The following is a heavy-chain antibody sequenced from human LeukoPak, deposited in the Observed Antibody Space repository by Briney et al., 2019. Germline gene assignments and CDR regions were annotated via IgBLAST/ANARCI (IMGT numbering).Heavy chain of an antibody. CDR1: GFTFSSYS. CDR3: ARTTVGTDFDY. CDR2: ISGSSSYI. J-gene: IGHJ4*02. V-gene: IGHV3-21*01. D-gene: IGHD4-23*01. Sequence: GGSLRLSCAASGFTFSSYSMNWVRQAPGKGLEWVSSISGSSSYIYYADSVKGRFTISRDNAKNSLYVQMNSLRAEDTAVYYCARTTVGTDFDYWGQGTLVTVSS.